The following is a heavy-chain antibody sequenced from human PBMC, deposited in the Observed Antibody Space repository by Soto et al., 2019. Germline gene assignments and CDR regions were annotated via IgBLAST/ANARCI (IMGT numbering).Heavy chain of an antibody. D-gene: IGHD2-15*01. CDR2: IYYTGRT. CDR1: GGSISSGDYY. J-gene: IGHJ5*02. Sequence: SETLSLTCTVSGGSISSGDYYWSWIRQPPGKGLEWIGYIYYTGRTYYNPSLQSRVTISIDTSKNLFSLELSSVTAADTAVYYCARVVVAANNWFGPWGQGTLVTVSS. CDR3: ARVVVAANNWFGP. V-gene: IGHV4-30-4*01.